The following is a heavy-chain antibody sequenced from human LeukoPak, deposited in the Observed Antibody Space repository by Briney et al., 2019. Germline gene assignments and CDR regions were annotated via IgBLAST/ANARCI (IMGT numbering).Heavy chain of an antibody. CDR3: ARRGTAAGPLLGYFDY. D-gene: IGHD6-13*01. CDR1: GYSISSGYY. V-gene: IGHV4-38-2*02. Sequence: SETLSLTCTVSGYSISSGYYWGWIRQPPGKGLEWIGSIYHSGSTNYNPSLKSRVTISVDKSKNQFSLKLSSVTAADTAVYYCARRGTAAGPLLGYFDYWGQGTLVTVSS. CDR2: IYHSGST. J-gene: IGHJ4*02.